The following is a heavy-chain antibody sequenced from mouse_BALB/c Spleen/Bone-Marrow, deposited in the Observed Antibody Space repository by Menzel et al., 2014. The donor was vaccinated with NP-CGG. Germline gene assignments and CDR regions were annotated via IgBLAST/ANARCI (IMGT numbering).Heavy chain of an antibody. CDR3: NEGYGNYGY. J-gene: IGHJ2*01. CDR1: GFNIKDYY. Sequence: VQLQQSGAELVRSGASVKLSCTASGFNIKDYYMHWVKQRPEQGLEWIGWIDPENGDTEYAPKFQGKATMTADTSSNTAYLQLSSLTSEDTAGYYCNEGYGNYGYWGQGTTLTVSS. CDR2: IDPENGDT. D-gene: IGHD2-10*02. V-gene: IGHV14-4*02.